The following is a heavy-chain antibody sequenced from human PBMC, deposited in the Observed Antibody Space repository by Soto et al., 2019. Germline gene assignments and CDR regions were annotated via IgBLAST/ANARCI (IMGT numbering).Heavy chain of an antibody. D-gene: IGHD3-10*01. V-gene: IGHV5-51*01. CDR2: IYPGDSDT. Sequence: PGESLKISCKGSGYSFTSDWIGWVRQMPGKGLEWMGIIYPGDSDTRYSPSFQGQVTISADKSISTAYLQWSSLKASDTAMYYCARITMVRGVINRIDYWGQGTLVSVSS. J-gene: IGHJ4*02. CDR3: ARITMVRGVINRIDY. CDR1: GYSFTSDW.